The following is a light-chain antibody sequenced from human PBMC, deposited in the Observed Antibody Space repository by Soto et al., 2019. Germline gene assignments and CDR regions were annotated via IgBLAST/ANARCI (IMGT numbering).Light chain of an antibody. CDR3: QQLFDYPLT. CDR1: QEIRNY. V-gene: IGKV1-9*01. CDR2: GAS. Sequence: DIQLTQSPSFLSASVGDRVTITCRASQEIRNYIVWYQRQPGKAPKLLIYGASTLQSGVPSRFSGGQSGTEFTLTITSLQPEDFGTFFCQQLFDYPLTFGGGTKVDIK. J-gene: IGKJ4*01.